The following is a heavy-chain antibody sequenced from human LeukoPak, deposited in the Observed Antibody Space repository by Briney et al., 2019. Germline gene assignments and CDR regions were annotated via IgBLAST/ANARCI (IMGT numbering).Heavy chain of an antibody. V-gene: IGHV3-21*04. Sequence: PGGSLRLSCAASGFTFSSYSMNWVRQAPGKGLEWVSSISSSSSYIYYADSVKGRFTISRDNSKSTLSLQMNSLRAEDTAIYYCATYRQVQVPFECWGQGTLVTVSS. J-gene: IGHJ4*02. CDR3: ATYRQVQVPFEC. CDR1: GFTFSSYS. CDR2: ISSSSSYI. D-gene: IGHD5-18*01.